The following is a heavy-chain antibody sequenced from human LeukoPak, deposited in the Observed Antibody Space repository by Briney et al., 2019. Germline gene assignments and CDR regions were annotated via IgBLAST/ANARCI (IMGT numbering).Heavy chain of an antibody. CDR1: GGSISSYY. D-gene: IGHD3-22*01. Sequence: SETLSLTCTVSGGSISSYYWSWIRQPAGKGLEWIGRIYTSGSTNYNPSLKSRVTMSVDTSKNQFSLKLSSVTAADTAVYYCARIQPPLVVLSRSSYFDYWGQGTLVTVSS. V-gene: IGHV4-4*07. J-gene: IGHJ4*02. CDR3: ARIQPPLVVLSRSSYFDY. CDR2: IYTSGST.